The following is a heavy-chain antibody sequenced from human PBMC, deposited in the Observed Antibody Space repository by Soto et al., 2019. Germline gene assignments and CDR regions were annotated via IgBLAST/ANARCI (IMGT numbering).Heavy chain of an antibody. CDR1: GFSFSSYS. J-gene: IGHJ6*02. Sequence: EVQLVESGGGLVQRGGSLRLSCAASGFSFSSYSINWVRQAPGKGLEWLSSISSSSTYIYYADSVRGRFTISRDNAKNTGSLQMNSLRAEDTAVYYCARDWDVAVVPAATNYPPYYGLDVWGQGATVTVSS. CDR2: ISSSSTYI. V-gene: IGHV3-21*01. CDR3: ARDWDVAVVPAATNYPPYYGLDV. D-gene: IGHD2-2*01.